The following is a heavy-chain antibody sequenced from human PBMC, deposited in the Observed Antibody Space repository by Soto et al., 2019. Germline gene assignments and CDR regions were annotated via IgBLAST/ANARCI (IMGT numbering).Heavy chain of an antibody. J-gene: IGHJ5*02. CDR3: ARMASFGTLNWFDP. V-gene: IGHV1-8*02. D-gene: IGHD3-16*01. Sequence: ASVKVSCKASGYTFINYDISWVRQATGQGLEWMGWMNPGSGKTGYANRFQGRVAMTRDASTSTAHLELSSLTSEDTAVYYCARMASFGTLNWFDPWGQGTLVTVSS. CDR1: GYTFINYD. CDR2: MNPGSGKT.